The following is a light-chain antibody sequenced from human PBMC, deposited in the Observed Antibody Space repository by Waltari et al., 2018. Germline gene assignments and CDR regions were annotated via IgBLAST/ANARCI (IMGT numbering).Light chain of an antibody. CDR2: DVS. Sequence: QSALTQPASVSGSPGQSITISCPGTSSDVGGYNYVSWYQQHPGKAPKLMIYDVSNRPSGVSNRFSGSKSGNTASLTISGLQAEDEADYYCSSYTSSNSPVVFGGGTKLTVL. CDR3: SSYTSSNSPVV. J-gene: IGLJ2*01. CDR1: SSDVGGYNY. V-gene: IGLV2-14*03.